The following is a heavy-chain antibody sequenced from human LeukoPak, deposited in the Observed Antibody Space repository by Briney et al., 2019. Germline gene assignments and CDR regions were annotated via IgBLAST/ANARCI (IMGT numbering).Heavy chain of an antibody. Sequence: ASVKVSCKASGYTFTGYYMHWVRQAPGQGLEWMGWINPNSGGTNYAQKFQGRVTMTRDTSISTAYMELNRLRSDDTAVYYCARVDLTGDWEFDYWGQGTLVTVPS. CDR2: INPNSGGT. CDR3: ARVDLTGDWEFDY. V-gene: IGHV1-2*02. J-gene: IGHJ4*02. D-gene: IGHD7-27*01. CDR1: GYTFTGYY.